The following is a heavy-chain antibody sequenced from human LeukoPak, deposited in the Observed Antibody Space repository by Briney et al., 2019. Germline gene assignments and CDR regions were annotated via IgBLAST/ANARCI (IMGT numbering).Heavy chain of an antibody. V-gene: IGHV3-23*01. CDR1: GFSFSTYG. CDR2: IYGSDDTT. CDR3: AKDQRPDTGYDIDY. D-gene: IGHD3-9*01. Sequence: GGSLRLSCSASGFSFSTYGMSWVRQAPRKGLEWVSTIYGSDDTTRYAESVEGRFTISRDNSKETLYLQMNNLRAENTAVYYCAKDQRPDTGYDIDYWGQGTLVTVSS. J-gene: IGHJ4*02.